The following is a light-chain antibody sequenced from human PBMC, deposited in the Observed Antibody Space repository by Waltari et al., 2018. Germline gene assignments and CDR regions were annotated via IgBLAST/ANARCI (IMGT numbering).Light chain of an antibody. CDR1: SSNIGAGFD. Sequence: QSVLTQPPSVSGAPGQRVTISCTGSSSNIGAGFDVHWYQQLPRAAPKPPIYANNHRPSGVPARFSGAKSDTSASRASTGLQAEDEADYYCQSYDSSLTDFVFGSGTRVSV. CDR2: ANN. CDR3: QSYDSSLTDFV. J-gene: IGLJ1*01. V-gene: IGLV1-40*01.